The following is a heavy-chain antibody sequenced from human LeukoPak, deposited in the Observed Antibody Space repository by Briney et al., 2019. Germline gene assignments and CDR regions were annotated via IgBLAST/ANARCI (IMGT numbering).Heavy chain of an antibody. CDR1: GYSFTSYW. CDR3: ARHYCSSTSCYVRD. D-gene: IGHD2-2*01. J-gene: IGHJ2*01. V-gene: IGHV5-51*01. Sequence: GESLKISCKGSGYSFTSYWIGWVRQMPGKGLEWMGIIYPGYSYTRYSPSFQGQVTISADKSISTAYLPWGSLKTSDTAMYYCARHYCSSTSCYVRDWGRGTLVTVSS. CDR2: IYPGYSYT.